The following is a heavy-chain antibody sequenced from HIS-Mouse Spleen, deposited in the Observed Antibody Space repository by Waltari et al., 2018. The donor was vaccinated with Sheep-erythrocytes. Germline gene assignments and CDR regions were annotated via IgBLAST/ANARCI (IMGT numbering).Heavy chain of an antibody. Sequence: QLQESGPGPVKPSETFSLSCTVTGYSITSGYYWGWIRQPPGKGLEWIGSIYHSGSTYYNPSLKRRVTISVDTSKNQFSLKLSSVTAADTAVYYCSSSSWYEYFDYWGQGTLVTVSS. J-gene: IGHJ4*02. CDR1: GYSITSGYY. CDR3: SSSSWYEYFDY. D-gene: IGHD6-13*01. V-gene: IGHV4-38-2*02. CDR2: IYHSGST.